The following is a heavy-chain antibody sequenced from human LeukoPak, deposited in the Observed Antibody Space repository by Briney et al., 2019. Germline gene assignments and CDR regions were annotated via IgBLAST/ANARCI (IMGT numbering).Heavy chain of an antibody. Sequence: SETLSLTCTVSGGSISSSSYYWGWVRQPPGKGLEWIGSIYYSGSTYYNPSLKSRVTISVDTSKNQFSLKLSSVTAADTAVYYCARGLGNYDFWSGYYTGDFFDYWGQGTLVTVSS. CDR2: IYYSGST. J-gene: IGHJ4*02. D-gene: IGHD3-3*01. V-gene: IGHV4-39*07. CDR1: GGSISSSSYY. CDR3: ARGLGNYDFWSGYYTGDFFDY.